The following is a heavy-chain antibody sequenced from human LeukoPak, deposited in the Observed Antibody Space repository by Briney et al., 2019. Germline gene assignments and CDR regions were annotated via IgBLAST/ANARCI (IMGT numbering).Heavy chain of an antibody. J-gene: IGHJ4*02. CDR1: GYTFTSYA. D-gene: IGHD3-22*01. CDR2: IHAGNGNT. CDR3: AGSNYYDSSGQLFY. Sequence: ASVNVSCKSSGYTFTSYAMHWVRQAPGQRLECMVWIHAGNGNTKYSQKFQGRVTITSDTSPSTAYMELSSLRSEDTAVYYCAGSNYYDSSGQLFYWGQGTLVTVSS. V-gene: IGHV1-3*01.